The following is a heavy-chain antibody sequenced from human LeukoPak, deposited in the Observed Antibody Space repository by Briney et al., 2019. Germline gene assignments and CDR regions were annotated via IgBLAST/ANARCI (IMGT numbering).Heavy chain of an antibody. CDR2: IHTSGST. CDR3: AKSNGYGLVDI. Sequence: SQTLSLTCIVSGASTSSGDYYCSWIRQPAGKGLEWIGRIHTSGSTNYNPSLRSRLTMSVDTSTDQFSLKLSAVTAADTAVYYCAKSNGYGLVDIWGQGTMVTVSS. CDR1: GASTSSGDYY. D-gene: IGHD3-10*01. J-gene: IGHJ3*02. V-gene: IGHV4-61*02.